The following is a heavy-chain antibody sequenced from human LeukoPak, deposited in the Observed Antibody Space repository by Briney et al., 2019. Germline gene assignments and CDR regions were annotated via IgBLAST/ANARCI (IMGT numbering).Heavy chain of an antibody. V-gene: IGHV3-7*05. J-gene: IGHJ3*02. CDR1: TFTLSTSW. CDR3: ARDPYSVSYGAFDI. CDR2: INQDGSDT. D-gene: IGHD1-26*01. Sequence: GGSLRLSCTASTFTLSTSWMTWVRQAPGRGLEWVANINQDGSDTQYVDSVKGRFTISRDIAKNSVHLQMNSLRVEDTAMYYCARDPYSVSYGAFDIWGQGTMITVSS.